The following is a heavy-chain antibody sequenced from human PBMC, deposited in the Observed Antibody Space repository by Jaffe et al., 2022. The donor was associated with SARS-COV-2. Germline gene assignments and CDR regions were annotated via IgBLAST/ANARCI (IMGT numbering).Heavy chain of an antibody. D-gene: IGHD1-7*01. CDR1: GFTFSNTW. CDR3: ATEYNWNYHY. J-gene: IGHJ4*02. CDR2: IVSRTDGGAI. V-gene: IGHV3-15*04. Sequence: EVQLVESGGDLVKPGGSLRLSCAASGFTFSNTWMSWVRQAPGKGLEWVARIVSRTDGGAIDYAAPVKGRFTISRDDSKDTLYLQLNSLKTEDTALYYCATEYNWNYHYWGQGTLVTVSS.